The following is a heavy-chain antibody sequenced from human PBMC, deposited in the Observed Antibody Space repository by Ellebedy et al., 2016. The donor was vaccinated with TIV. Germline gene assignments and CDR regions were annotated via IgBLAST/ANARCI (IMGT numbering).Heavy chain of an antibody. CDR2: VGGGDDRT. Sequence: PGGSLRLSCAGSGFTFSDAWMSWVRQAPGKGLEWVSAVGGGDDRTFYADAVKGRFTISRDNSKNTVTLQMQSLRAEDTALYYCAKGHTASFFYLFDSWGQGTLVTVSS. J-gene: IGHJ5*01. D-gene: IGHD2-2*01. CDR1: GFTFSDAW. V-gene: IGHV3-23*01. CDR3: AKGHTASFFYLFDS.